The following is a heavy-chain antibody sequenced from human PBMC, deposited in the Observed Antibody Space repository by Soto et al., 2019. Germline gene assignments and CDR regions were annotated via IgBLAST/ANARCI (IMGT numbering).Heavy chain of an antibody. CDR2: IIPILGIT. Sequence: SVKVSCKASGGTFSSYTISWVRQAPGQGLEWMGRIIPILGITNYAQKFQGRVTITADKSTSTAYMDLSSLRSEDTAVYYCASRYCSGGSCYQLFDYWGQGTLVTVSS. CDR3: ASRYCSGGSCYQLFDY. CDR1: GGTFSSYT. J-gene: IGHJ4*02. D-gene: IGHD2-15*01. V-gene: IGHV1-69*02.